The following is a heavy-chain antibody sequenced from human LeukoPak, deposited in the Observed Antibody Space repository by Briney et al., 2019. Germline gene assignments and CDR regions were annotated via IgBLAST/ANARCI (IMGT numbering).Heavy chain of an antibody. CDR1: GGTFSSYA. V-gene: IGHV1-69*05. J-gene: IGHJ4*02. CDR2: IIPIFGTA. Sequence: SVKVSCKASGGTFSSYAISWVRQAPGQGLEWMGRIIPIFGTANYAQKFQGRVTITTDESTSTAYMELSSLRSEDTAVYYCAREGIGAAGRRTLDYWGQGTLVTVSS. CDR3: AREGIGAAGRRTLDY. D-gene: IGHD6-13*01.